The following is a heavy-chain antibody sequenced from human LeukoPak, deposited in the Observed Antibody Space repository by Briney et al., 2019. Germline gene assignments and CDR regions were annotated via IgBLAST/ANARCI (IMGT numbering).Heavy chain of an antibody. Sequence: SETLSLTCTVSGGSISSYYWSWIRQPPGKGLEWIGYIYYSGSTNYNPSLKSRVTISVDTSKNQFSLKLSSVTAADTAVYYCARDHRAMAPDYWGQGTLVTVSP. CDR3: ARDHRAMAPDY. V-gene: IGHV4-59*01. J-gene: IGHJ4*02. D-gene: IGHD5-18*01. CDR1: GGSISSYY. CDR2: IYYSGST.